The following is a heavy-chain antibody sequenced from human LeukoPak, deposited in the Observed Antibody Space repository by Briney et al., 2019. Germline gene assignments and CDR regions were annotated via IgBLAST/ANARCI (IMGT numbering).Heavy chain of an antibody. CDR2: IEQDGSEK. CDR3: ASPYCTHTTCYYFDY. D-gene: IGHD2-2*01. V-gene: IGHV3-7*01. J-gene: IGHJ4*02. Sequence: GGSLRLSCAASGFIFENYWMNWVRQAPGKGLEWVANIEQDGSEKYYVDSVKGRFTISRDNARNSLYLQMNSLRAEDTAVYYCASPYCTHTTCYYFDYWGQGTLVSVSS. CDR1: GFIFENYW.